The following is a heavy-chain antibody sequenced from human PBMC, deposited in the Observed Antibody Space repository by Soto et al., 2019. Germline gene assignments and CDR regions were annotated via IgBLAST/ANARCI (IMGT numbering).Heavy chain of an antibody. Sequence: EVQLVESGGGLVKPGGSLRLSCAASGFTFSSYSMNWVRQAPGKGLEWVSSISSSSSYIYYADSVKGRFTISRDNAKNSLYLQMNSLRAEDTAVYYCASDRGGSDSYYFDYWGQGTLVTVSS. CDR2: ISSSSSYI. V-gene: IGHV3-21*01. D-gene: IGHD1-26*01. J-gene: IGHJ4*02. CDR3: ASDRGGSDSYYFDY. CDR1: GFTFSSYS.